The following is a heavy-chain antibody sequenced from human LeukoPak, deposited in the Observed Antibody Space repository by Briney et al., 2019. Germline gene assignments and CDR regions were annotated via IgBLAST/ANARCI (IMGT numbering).Heavy chain of an antibody. D-gene: IGHD6-13*01. CDR1: GFTFNNYN. J-gene: IGHJ3*02. Sequence: GGSLRLSCATSGFTFNNYNMNWVRQAPGKGLEWVSYISSSSSTIYYADSVKGRFTISRDNAKNSLYLQMNSLRAEDTAVYYCARESSSWYADAFDIWGQGTMVTVSS. CDR2: ISSSSSTI. V-gene: IGHV3-48*01. CDR3: ARESSSWYADAFDI.